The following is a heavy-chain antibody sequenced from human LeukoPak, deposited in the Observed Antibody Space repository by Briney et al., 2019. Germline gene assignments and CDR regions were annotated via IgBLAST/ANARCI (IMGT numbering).Heavy chain of an antibody. CDR1: GYTFSGYY. CDR3: ARDCSSIKCSA. Sequence: GASVKVSCKASGYTFSGYYLHWVRQAPGQGLECMGHIDPNSGGTKYAQKFQGRVTMTRDTSTTSAYMELSSLIFDDTAVYYCARDCSSIKCSAWGQGTLVTVSS. J-gene: IGHJ5*02. CDR2: IDPNSGGT. V-gene: IGHV1-2*06. D-gene: IGHD2-2*01.